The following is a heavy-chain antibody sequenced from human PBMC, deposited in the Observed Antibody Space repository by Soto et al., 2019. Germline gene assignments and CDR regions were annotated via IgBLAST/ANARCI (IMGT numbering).Heavy chain of an antibody. CDR2: ISYRGST. D-gene: IGHD2-2*01. J-gene: IGHJ5*02. CDR3: ASSGVVGREVNTWFDP. CDR1: AGSITTSY. V-gene: IGHV4-59*01. Sequence: SETLSLTCTVSAGSITTSYWSWIRQPLGKALEWIGYISYRGSTNYNPSLKSRLTISIDTSKSQISLKLTSMTTADTAVYYCASSGVVGREVNTWFDPWGQGTLVTVSS.